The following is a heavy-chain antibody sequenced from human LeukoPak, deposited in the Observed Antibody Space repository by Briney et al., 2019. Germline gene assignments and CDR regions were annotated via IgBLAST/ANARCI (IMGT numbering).Heavy chain of an antibody. CDR1: GFTFSSYG. CDR3: ARGDYYDSSGYYFPDAFDI. J-gene: IGHJ3*02. Sequence: GGSLRLSCAASGFTFSSYGMHWVRQAPGKGLEWVAVIWYDGSNRYYVDSVQGRFTISRDNSKNTLYLQMSSLRAEDTAVYYCARGDYYDSSGYYFPDAFDIWGQGTMVTVSS. V-gene: IGHV3-33*01. CDR2: IWYDGSNR. D-gene: IGHD3-22*01.